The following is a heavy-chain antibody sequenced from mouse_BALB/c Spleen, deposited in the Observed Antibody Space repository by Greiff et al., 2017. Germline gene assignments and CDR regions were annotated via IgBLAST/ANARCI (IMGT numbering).Heavy chain of an antibody. CDR1: GFTFSSYG. Sequence: EVQLVESGGGLVQPGGSLKLSCAASGFTFSSYGMSWVRQTPDKRLELVATINSNGGSTYYPDSVKGRFTISRDNAKNTLYLQMSSLKSEDTAMYYCARGVGNLLWLRRTGYYYAMDYWGQGTSVTVSS. D-gene: IGHD2-2*01. CDR2: INSNGGST. J-gene: IGHJ4*01. CDR3: ARGVGNLLWLRRTGYYYAMDY. V-gene: IGHV5-6-3*01.